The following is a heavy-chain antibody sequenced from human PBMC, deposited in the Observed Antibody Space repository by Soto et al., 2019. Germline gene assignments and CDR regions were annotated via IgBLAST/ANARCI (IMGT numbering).Heavy chain of an antibody. CDR1: GFTFSSYS. J-gene: IGHJ5*02. V-gene: IGHV3-21*01. CDR2: ISSSSSFI. D-gene: IGHD3-16*01. CDR3: ARDLHAYVSFRFEP. Sequence: EVLLVESGGGLVKPGGSLRLSCAASGFTFSSYSMNWVRQAPGKGLEWVSSISSSSSFIYYADSLKGRFTISRDNAKNSLYLQMNSLRAEDTAVYSCARDLHAYVSFRFEPWGQGTLVTVSS.